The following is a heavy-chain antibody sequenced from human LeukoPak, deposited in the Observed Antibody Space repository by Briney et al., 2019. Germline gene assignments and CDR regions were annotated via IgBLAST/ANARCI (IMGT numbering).Heavy chain of an antibody. J-gene: IGHJ4*02. Sequence: PGGSLRLSCAASGFTVSSNYMSWVRQAPGKGLEWVSVIYSGGSTYYADSVKGRFTISRDNSKNTLYLQMNSLRAEDTAVYYCARDLDDGYSYGSYWGQGTLVTVSS. CDR1: GFTVSSNY. D-gene: IGHD5-18*01. CDR2: IYSGGST. V-gene: IGHV3-53*01. CDR3: ARDLDDGYSYGSY.